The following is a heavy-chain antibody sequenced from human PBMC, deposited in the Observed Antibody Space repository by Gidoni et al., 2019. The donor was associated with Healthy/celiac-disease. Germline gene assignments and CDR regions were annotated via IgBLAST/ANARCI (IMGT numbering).Heavy chain of an antibody. V-gene: IGHV4-39*01. J-gene: IGHJ6*02. CDR3: ASRIGDYYYYGMDV. Sequence: QLQLQESGPGLVKPSETLSLTCTVAGGSISSSSYYWGWIRQPPGKGLEGIGRIYYSGSTYYNPSLKSRVTISVDTSKNQFSLKLSSVTAADTAVYYCASRIGDYYYYGMDVWGQGTTVTVSS. CDR2: IYYSGST. CDR1: GGSISSSSYY. D-gene: IGHD3-3*01.